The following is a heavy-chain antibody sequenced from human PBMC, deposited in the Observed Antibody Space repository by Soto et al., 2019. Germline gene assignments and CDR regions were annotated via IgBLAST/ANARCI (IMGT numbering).Heavy chain of an antibody. CDR3: ERDGSTSWYSYDYHGRDV. CDR1: GFTFRTYW. V-gene: IGHV3-7*05. J-gene: IGHJ6*02. D-gene: IGHD5-18*01. Sequence: EVQLVESGGGVVQPGGSLRLSCGASGFTFRTYWLSWVRQVPGKGLEWVANINQDGSEKNYVDSVKGQFTISRDNAKNSLYLQRRSLKAEDTALYYSERDGSTSWYSYDYHGRDVWGQGTAVTVSS. CDR2: INQDGSEK.